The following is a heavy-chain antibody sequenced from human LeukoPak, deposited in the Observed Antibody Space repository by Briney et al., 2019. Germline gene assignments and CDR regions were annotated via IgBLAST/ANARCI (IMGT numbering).Heavy chain of an antibody. V-gene: IGHV3-48*03. J-gene: IGHJ3*02. CDR2: ISSGGNTI. Sequence: GGSLRLSCAASGFTFSSYEMNWVRQAPGKGLEWVSYISSGGNTIYYADSVKGRFTISRDNAKNSLYLQMNSLRAEDTAVYYCARDLSLRIPGRGAFDIWGQGTMVTVSS. CDR1: GFTFSSYE. CDR3: ARDLSLRIPGRGAFDI. D-gene: IGHD5-12*01.